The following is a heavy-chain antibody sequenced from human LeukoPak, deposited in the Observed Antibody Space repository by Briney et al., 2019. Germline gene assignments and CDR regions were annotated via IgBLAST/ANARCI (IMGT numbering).Heavy chain of an antibody. J-gene: IGHJ4*02. CDR1: GLTVSSNY. CDR3: ASCRYYDILTAYWGYFDY. V-gene: IGHV3-66*01. D-gene: IGHD3-9*01. CDR2: IYSGGST. Sequence: GGSLRLSCVASGLTVSSNYMSWVRQAPGKGLEWVSVIYSGGSTYYADSVKGRFTISRDNSKNTLYLQMNSLRAEDTAVYYCASCRYYDILTAYWGYFDYWGQGTLVTVSS.